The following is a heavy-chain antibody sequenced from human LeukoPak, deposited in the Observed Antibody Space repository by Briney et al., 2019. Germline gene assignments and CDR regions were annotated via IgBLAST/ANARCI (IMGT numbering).Heavy chain of an antibody. V-gene: IGHV1-8*03. D-gene: IGHD4-17*01. CDR3: ARNDYGDYAPFDY. Sequence: ASVKVSCTASGYTFTSYDINWVRQATGQGLEWMGWIDLKSGNTGYAQKFQGRVAITRSTSINTAYMELISLRSEDTAVYYCARNDYGDYAPFDYWGQGTLVTVSS. CDR1: GYTFTSYD. CDR2: IDLKSGNT. J-gene: IGHJ4*02.